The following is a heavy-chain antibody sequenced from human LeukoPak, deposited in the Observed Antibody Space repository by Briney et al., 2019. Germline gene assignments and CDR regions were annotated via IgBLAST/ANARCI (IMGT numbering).Heavy chain of an antibody. Sequence: SETLSLTCTVSGGSISSYYWSWIRQPPGKGLEWIGYIYYSGSTNYNPSLKSRVTISVDTSKNQFSLKLSSVTAADTAVYYCAREYDYYDSSGPPRTHAFDIWGQGTMVTASS. CDR2: IYYSGST. CDR3: AREYDYYDSSGPPRTHAFDI. CDR1: GGSISSYY. J-gene: IGHJ3*02. D-gene: IGHD3-22*01. V-gene: IGHV4-59*01.